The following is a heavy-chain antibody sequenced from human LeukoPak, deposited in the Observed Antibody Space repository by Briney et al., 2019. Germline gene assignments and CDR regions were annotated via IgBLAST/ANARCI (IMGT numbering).Heavy chain of an antibody. CDR2: IIPVFGTP. CDR3: AREDDSGDGGDY. CDR1: GGTFNSFS. V-gene: IGHV1-69*05. J-gene: IGHJ4*02. D-gene: IGHD4-17*01. Sequence: SVKVPCKAFGGTFNSFSINWVRQAPGQGLEWMGGIIPVFGTPNYAQKFQGRLTITTDESTSTGYMELSSLTSEDTAVYYCAREDDSGDGGDYWGQGTLVTVSS.